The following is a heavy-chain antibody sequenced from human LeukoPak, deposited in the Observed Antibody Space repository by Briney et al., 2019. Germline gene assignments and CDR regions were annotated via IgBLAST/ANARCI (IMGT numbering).Heavy chain of an antibody. V-gene: IGHV1-46*01. CDR3: ARDSGGDYYYYYGMDV. CDR2: INPSGGST. CDR1: GYTFTSYY. Sequence: ASVTVSCKASGYTFTSYYMHWVRQAPGQGLEWMGIINPSGGSTSYAQKFQGRVTMTRDTSTSTVYMELSSLRSEDTAVYYCARDSGGDYYYYYGMDVWGKGTTVTVSS. J-gene: IGHJ6*04. D-gene: IGHD5-12*01.